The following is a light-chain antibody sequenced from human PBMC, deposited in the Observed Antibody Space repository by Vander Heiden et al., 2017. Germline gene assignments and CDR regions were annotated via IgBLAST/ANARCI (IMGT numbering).Light chain of an antibody. J-gene: IGKJ2*01. CDR1: QSIDSW. V-gene: IGKV1-5*03. CDR3: QQDKSYPVT. CDR2: KAS. Sequence: DSRLTQSPTTLATSVGDRVTSTCRASQSIDSWLAWYRQKPGKAPQLVIYKASTLKSGVPSRFRGSGSGTDFTLTISSLQPDDFATYYCQQDKSYPVTFGQGTKLEIK.